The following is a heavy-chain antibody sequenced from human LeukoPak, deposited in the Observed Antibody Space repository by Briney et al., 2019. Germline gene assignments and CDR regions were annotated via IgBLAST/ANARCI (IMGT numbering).Heavy chain of an antibody. CDR3: ASLTTNYYDSSGYPVYYFDY. CDR1: GGSFSGYY. D-gene: IGHD3-22*01. CDR2: IYYSGST. Sequence: SETLSLTCAVYGGSFSGYYWSWIRQPPGKGLEWIGSIYYSGSTYYNPSLKSRVTISVDTSKNQFSPKLSSVTAADTAVYYCASLTTNYYDSSGYPVYYFDYWGQGTLVTVSS. V-gene: IGHV4-34*01. J-gene: IGHJ4*02.